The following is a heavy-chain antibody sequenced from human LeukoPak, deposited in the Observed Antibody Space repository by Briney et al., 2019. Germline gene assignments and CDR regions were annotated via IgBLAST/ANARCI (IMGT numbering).Heavy chain of an antibody. CDR1: GFTFSSLW. J-gene: IGHJ6*02. CDR2: IKQDGSEK. V-gene: IGHV3-7*01. Sequence: GGSLRLSCEASGFTFSSLWMSWVRQAPGKGLEWVANIKQDGSEKYYVDSVKGRFTISRDNAKNSLYLQMNSLRAEDTAVYYCARGPWGCSSTSCYYLDYYGMDVWGQGTTVTVSS. CDR3: ARGPWGCSSTSCYYLDYYGMDV. D-gene: IGHD2-2*01.